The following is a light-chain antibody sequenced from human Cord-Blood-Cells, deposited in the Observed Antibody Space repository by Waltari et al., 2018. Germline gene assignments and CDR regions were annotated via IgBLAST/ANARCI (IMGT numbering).Light chain of an antibody. CDR1: QSITSY. J-gene: IGKJ1*01. CDR2: AAS. CDR3: QQSYSTPSPT. Sequence: DIQMTQSPSSLSASFGDRVTITCRASQSITSYLNWYQQKPGKAPKLLIYAASSLQSVVPSRFSGSGSGTDFTLTISSLQPEDFATYYCQQSYSTPSPTFGQGTKVEIK. V-gene: IGKV1-39*01.